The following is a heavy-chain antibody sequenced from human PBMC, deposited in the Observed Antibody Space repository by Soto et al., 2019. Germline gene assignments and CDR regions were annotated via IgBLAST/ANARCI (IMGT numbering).Heavy chain of an antibody. CDR2: IKQDGSEK. CDR3: ARDRGGHYYDRPVGFLGVDP. CDR1: GFTFSSYW. Sequence: PGGSLRLSCAASGFTFSSYWMSWVRQAPGKGLEWVANIKQDGSEKYYVDSVKGRFTISRDNAKNSLYLQMNSLRAEDTAVYYCARDRGGHYYDRPVGFLGVDPWGQGTLVTVSS. V-gene: IGHV3-7*01. D-gene: IGHD3-22*01. J-gene: IGHJ5*02.